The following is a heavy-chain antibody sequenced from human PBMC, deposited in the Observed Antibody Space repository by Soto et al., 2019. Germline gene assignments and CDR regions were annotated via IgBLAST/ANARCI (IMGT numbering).Heavy chain of an antibody. CDR2: ISSSSSYI. CDR1: GFTFSSYS. Sequence: GGSLRLSCAASGFTFSSYSMNWVRQAPGKGLEWVSSISSSSSYIYYEDSGKGRFTISRDSAKNSLYLQMNSLRAEDTAVYYCARDQLLDDYGLDFDYWGQGTLVTVSS. V-gene: IGHV3-21*01. D-gene: IGHD3-3*01. CDR3: ARDQLLDDYGLDFDY. J-gene: IGHJ4*02.